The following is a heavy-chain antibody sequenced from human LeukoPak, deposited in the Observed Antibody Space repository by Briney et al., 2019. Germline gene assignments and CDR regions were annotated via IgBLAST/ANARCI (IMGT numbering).Heavy chain of an antibody. CDR3: ARAGAAGKSDY. D-gene: IGHD6-13*01. V-gene: IGHV4-34*01. Sequence: SETLSLTCAVYGGSLSGYYWSWIRQPPGKGLEWIGEINHSGSTNYNPSLKSRVTISVDTSKNQFSLKLSSVTAADTAVYYCARAGAAGKSDYWGQGTLVTVSS. J-gene: IGHJ4*02. CDR1: GGSLSGYY. CDR2: INHSGST.